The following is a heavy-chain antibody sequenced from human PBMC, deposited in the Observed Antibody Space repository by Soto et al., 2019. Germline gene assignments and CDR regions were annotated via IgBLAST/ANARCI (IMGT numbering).Heavy chain of an antibody. D-gene: IGHD5-18*01. CDR2: ISNSGST. CDR1: GGSVTSDEDY. J-gene: IGHJ5*02. V-gene: IGHV4-30-4*01. Sequence: TLSLTCTVSGGSVTSDEDYWSWIRQSPGKGLEWIGYISNSGSTGYNPSLKTRLSMSVDRSKNQFTLRLTSVTAADTAVYFCATESGSTYGYFDPWGQGTLVTVSS. CDR3: ATESGSTYGYFDP.